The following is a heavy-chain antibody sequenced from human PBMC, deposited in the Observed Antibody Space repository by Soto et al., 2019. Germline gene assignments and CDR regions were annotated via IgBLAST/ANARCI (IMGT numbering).Heavy chain of an antibody. CDR2: ISYDGRNK. D-gene: IGHD6-19*01. J-gene: IGHJ6*02. V-gene: IGHV3-30*18. CDR3: VKDGSSGWPYYYGMDV. Sequence: GGSLRLSCAASGFTFSSYGMHWVRQAPGKGLEWVAVISYDGRNKYYADSVKGRFTISRDNSKNTLYLQMSSLRPEDTAVYYCVKDGSSGWPYYYGMDVWGQGTTVTVAS. CDR1: GFTFSSYG.